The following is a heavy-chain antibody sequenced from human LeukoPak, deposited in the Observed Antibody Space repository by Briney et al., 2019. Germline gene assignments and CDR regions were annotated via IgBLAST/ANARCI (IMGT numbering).Heavy chain of an antibody. D-gene: IGHD3-22*01. J-gene: IGHJ6*03. V-gene: IGHV4-61*02. CDR2: IYTSGST. CDR1: GGSISSGSYY. CDR3: ARSSDVYYYYYYMDV. Sequence: SQTLSLTCTVSGGSISSGSYYWSWIRQPAGKGLEWIGRIYTSGSTNYNPSLKSRVTISVDTSKNQFSLKLSSVTAADTAVYYCARSSDVYYYYYYMDVWGKGTTVTVSS.